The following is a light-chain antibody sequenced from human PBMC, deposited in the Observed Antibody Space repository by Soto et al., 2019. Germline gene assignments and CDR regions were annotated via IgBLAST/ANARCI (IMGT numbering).Light chain of an antibody. J-gene: IGKJ1*01. Sequence: DIHVTQSPCSLATSVGDRVTITCRASQGISNYLAWYQQKPGKVPKLLIYAASTLQSRVPSRFSGSGSGTDFTLTISSLQPEDVATYYCQKYNSDPWTFGQGTKVDIK. CDR1: QGISNY. CDR2: AAS. V-gene: IGKV1-27*01. CDR3: QKYNSDPWT.